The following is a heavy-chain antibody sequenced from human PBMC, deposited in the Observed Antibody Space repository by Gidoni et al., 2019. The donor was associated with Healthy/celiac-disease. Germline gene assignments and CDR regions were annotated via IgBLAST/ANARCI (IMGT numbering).Heavy chain of an antibody. Sequence: QVQLVQSGAEVKKPGSSVKVSCKASGGTFSSYAISWVRQAPGQGLEWMGGIIPIFGTANDAQKFQGRVTITADESTSTAYMELSSLRSEDTAVYYCARAAFEGNHCSSTSCYRYYGMDVWGQGTTVTVSS. CDR3: ARAAFEGNHCSSTSCYRYYGMDV. CDR2: IIPIFGTA. J-gene: IGHJ6*02. CDR1: GGTFSSYA. D-gene: IGHD2-2*02. V-gene: IGHV1-69*01.